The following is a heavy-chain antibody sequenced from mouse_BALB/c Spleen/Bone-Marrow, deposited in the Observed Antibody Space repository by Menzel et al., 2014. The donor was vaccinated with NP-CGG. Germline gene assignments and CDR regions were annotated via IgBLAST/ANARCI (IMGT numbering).Heavy chain of an antibody. Sequence: EVKLVESGGGLVQPGGSLRLSCTTSGFTFTDYYMSWVRQPPGQALEWLVFIRNKAYGYTTEYSASVRGRFTISRDNSQSIFYLQMNTLRAEDSATYYCARFPMDYWGQGTSVTVS. CDR2: IRNKAYGYTT. CDR1: GFTFTDYY. V-gene: IGHV7-3*02. J-gene: IGHJ4*01. CDR3: ARFPMDY.